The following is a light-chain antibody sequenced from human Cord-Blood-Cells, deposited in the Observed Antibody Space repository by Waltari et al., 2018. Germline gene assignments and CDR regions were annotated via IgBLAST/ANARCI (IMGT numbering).Light chain of an antibody. V-gene: IGKV1-39*01. CDR2: AAS. CDR3: QQSYITPLT. Sequence: DIQMTQSPSSLYASVGDRVTITCRASQSISSYLNWYQQKPGKDPKLLIYAASSLQSGVPSRFSGSGSGTDFTLTISSLQPEDFATYYCQQSYITPLTFGGGTKVEIK. J-gene: IGKJ4*01. CDR1: QSISSY.